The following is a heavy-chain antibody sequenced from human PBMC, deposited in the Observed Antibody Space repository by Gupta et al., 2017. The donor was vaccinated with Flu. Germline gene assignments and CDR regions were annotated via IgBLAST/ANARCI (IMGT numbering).Heavy chain of an antibody. CDR1: GFSPNHRALG. D-gene: IGHD3-3*01. Sequence: QITLTESAPEVVKPTPTLTLTCTVSGFSPNHRALGVAWVRQPPGKALQWLALIYGDGDTRYSPFLRSRLTITKDTSKNQVVLTLTNVDYVDTATYYCARQEILWTGYPFHFWGRGTLVAVTS. CDR3: ARQEILWTGYPFHF. V-gene: IGHV2-5*02. CDR2: IYGDGDT. J-gene: IGHJ4*01.